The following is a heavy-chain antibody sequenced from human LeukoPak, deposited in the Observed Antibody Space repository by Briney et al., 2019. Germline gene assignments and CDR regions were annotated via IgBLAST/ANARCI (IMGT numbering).Heavy chain of an antibody. D-gene: IGHD3-22*01. CDR3: ARVHYYDASDYSTSNWFDP. CDR1: GGSISSYY. Sequence: SETLSLTCTVSGGSISSYYWNWIRQPPGKGLEWIGYIYYRGSTSYNPSLQSRVTISIDTSKNQFSLKLSSVAAADTALYHCARVHYYDASDYSTSNWFDPWGQGTLVTVSS. J-gene: IGHJ5*02. CDR2: IYYRGST. V-gene: IGHV4-59*08.